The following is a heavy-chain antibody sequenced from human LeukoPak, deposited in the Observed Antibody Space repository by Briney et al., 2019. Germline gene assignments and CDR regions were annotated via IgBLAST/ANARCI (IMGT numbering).Heavy chain of an antibody. CDR1: GYTLTELS. Sequence: GASVKVSCKVSGYTLTELSMHWVRQAPGKGLEWMGGFDPEDGETIYAQKFQGRVTMTEDTSTETAYMELSSLRSEDTAVYYCATDKMPSGYYTYWGQGTLVTVSS. CDR2: FDPEDGET. CDR3: ATDKMPSGYYTY. D-gene: IGHD3-22*01. J-gene: IGHJ4*02. V-gene: IGHV1-24*01.